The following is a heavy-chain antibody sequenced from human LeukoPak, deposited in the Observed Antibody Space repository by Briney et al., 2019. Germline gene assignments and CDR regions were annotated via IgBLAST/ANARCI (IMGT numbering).Heavy chain of an antibody. CDR3: ARDSGGSYGQGAFDI. CDR1: GYTFTSYY. Sequence: GASVKVSCKASGYTFTSYYMHWVRQAPGQGLEWMGIINPSGGSTSYAQKFQGRVTTTRDTSTSTVYMELSSLRSEDTAVYYCARDSGGSYGQGAFDIWGQGTMVTVSS. D-gene: IGHD1-26*01. CDR2: INPSGGST. J-gene: IGHJ3*02. V-gene: IGHV1-46*01.